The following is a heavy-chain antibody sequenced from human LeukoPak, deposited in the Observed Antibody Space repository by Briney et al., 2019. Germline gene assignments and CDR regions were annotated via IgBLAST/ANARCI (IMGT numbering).Heavy chain of an antibody. V-gene: IGHV3-7*02. CDR2: INQDGSEK. J-gene: IGHJ3*02. Sequence: GGSLRISCAASGFTFSSYWMSWVRQAPGKGLEWVANINQDGSEKSYVDSVKGRFTISRDNAKNSLHLQMNSLRAEDTAVYYCARGRTYYYDSSGYYPPIDAFDIWGQGTMVTVSS. CDR3: ARGRTYYYDSSGYYPPIDAFDI. CDR1: GFTFSSYW. D-gene: IGHD3-22*01.